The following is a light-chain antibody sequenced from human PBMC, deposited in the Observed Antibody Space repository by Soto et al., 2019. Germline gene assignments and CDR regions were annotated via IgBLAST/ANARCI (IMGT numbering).Light chain of an antibody. CDR1: SSNIGSGYD. J-gene: IGLJ1*01. Sequence: QSVLTQPPSVSGAPGHRVTISCTWSSSNIGSGYDVHWYQQLPGTAPKLLIYGNSNRPSGVPDRFSGSKSGTSASLAITGLQAEDEADYSCQSYDSSLSGYVFGTGTKLTVL. V-gene: IGLV1-40*01. CDR2: GNS. CDR3: QSYDSSLSGYV.